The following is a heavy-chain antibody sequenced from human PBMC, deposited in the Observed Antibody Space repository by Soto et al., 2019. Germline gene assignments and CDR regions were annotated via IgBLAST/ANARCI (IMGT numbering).Heavy chain of an antibody. V-gene: IGHV3-7*03. CDR2: INEEGSEK. Sequence: EVHLVESGGDLVQPGGSLRLSCTASGFKFSIYWMSWVRQAPGKGLEWVANINEEGSEKNFVDSVRGRFTISRDNAKNSLFLQMNSLRAEDTAVYYCARHPAGAAAFDSWGQGTLVIVSS. CDR1: GFKFSIYW. J-gene: IGHJ4*02. D-gene: IGHD2-15*01. CDR3: ARHPAGAAAFDS.